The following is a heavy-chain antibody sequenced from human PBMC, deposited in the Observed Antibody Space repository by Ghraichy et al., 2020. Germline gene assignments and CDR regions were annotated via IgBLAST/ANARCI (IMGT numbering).Heavy chain of an antibody. CDR2: ISGSGGST. D-gene: IGHD5-18*01. Sequence: GESLNISCAASGFTFSSYAMSWVRQAPGKGLEWVSAISGSGGSTYYADSVKGRFTISRDNSKNTLYLQMNSLRAEDTAVYYCANSLRRGYSYEALILWGQGTLVTVSS. CDR1: GFTFSSYA. CDR3: ANSLRRGYSYEALIL. J-gene: IGHJ4*02. V-gene: IGHV3-23*01.